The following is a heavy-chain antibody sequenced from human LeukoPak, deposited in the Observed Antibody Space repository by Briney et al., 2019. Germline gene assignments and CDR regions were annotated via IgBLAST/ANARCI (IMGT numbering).Heavy chain of an antibody. CDR3: ALLAVASEFDY. CDR1: GFPFSVYE. J-gene: IGHJ4*02. Sequence: GGSLRLSCAVSGFPFSVYEMNWVRQAPGKGMEWVSKIGSSGSTIYYADAVKGRFSISRDNAKSSLYLQMNSLRVEDTAVYYCALLAVASEFDYWGQGALVTVSS. D-gene: IGHD6-19*01. V-gene: IGHV3-48*03. CDR2: IGSSGSTI.